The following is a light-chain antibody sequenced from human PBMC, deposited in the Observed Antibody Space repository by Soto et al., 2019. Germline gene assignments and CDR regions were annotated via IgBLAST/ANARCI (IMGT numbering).Light chain of an antibody. Sequence: DIQMTQSPSSLSASVGDRVTITCRASQSISNHLNWYQQRPGQAPNLLIYAASSLQSGVPSRFSGSGSGTDFTLTISSLQPEDFVSYYCQQRYSTPITFGQGTRL. CDR2: AAS. J-gene: IGKJ5*01. V-gene: IGKV1-39*01. CDR3: QQRYSTPIT. CDR1: QSISNH.